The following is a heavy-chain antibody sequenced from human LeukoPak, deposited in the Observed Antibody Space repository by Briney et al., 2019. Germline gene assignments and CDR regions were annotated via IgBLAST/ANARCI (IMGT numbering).Heavy chain of an antibody. CDR3: ARVTYYYDSSGYDFDY. CDR2: IYTSGST. V-gene: IGHV4-4*07. D-gene: IGHD3-22*01. Sequence: SETLSLTCTVSGGSISSYYWSWIRQPAGKGLEWIGRIYTSGSTNYNPSLKSRVTMSVDTSKNQFSLKLSSVTAADTAVYYCARVTYYYDSSGYDFDYWGQGTLVTVSS. CDR1: GGSISSYY. J-gene: IGHJ4*02.